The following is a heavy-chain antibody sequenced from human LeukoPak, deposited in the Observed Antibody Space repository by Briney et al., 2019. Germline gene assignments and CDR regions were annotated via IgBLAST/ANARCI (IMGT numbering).Heavy chain of an antibody. J-gene: IGHJ3*02. CDR3: AKGFTGRDAFDI. Sequence: GRTLRLSRAVSVFTLTSFGMHSVRQAPGKGGEWGAFIRYDGSNKYSADSVKGRFTISRDNSKNTLYLQMNRRRAEDTAVYYCAKGFTGRDAFDIWGQGTMVTVSS. D-gene: IGHD1-14*01. V-gene: IGHV3-30*02. CDR2: IRYDGSNK. CDR1: VFTLTSFG.